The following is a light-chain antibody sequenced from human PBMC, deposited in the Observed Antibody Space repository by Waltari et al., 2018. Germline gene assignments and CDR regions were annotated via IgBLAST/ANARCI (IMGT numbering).Light chain of an antibody. CDR3: QQYATSPLT. CDR2: DAP. J-gene: IGKJ4*01. CDR1: QSVSSTY. V-gene: IGKV3-20*01. Sequence: EIVLTQSPGTLSLSPGERAPLSCRASQSVSSTYLAWYQQKPGQTPRLPIYDAPSRATGIPDRFSGSGSETDFTLTVGRLEPEDFAVFDCQQYATSPLTFGGGTKVEIK.